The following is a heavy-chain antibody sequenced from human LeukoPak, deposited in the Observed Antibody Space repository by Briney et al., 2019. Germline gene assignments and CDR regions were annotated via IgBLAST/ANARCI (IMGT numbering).Heavy chain of an antibody. CDR3: ARSELYYYYMDV. J-gene: IGHJ6*03. Sequence: SETLSLTCTVSGDSFSSATDYWAWIRQPPGKGLEWIASGDYSGGTYYNPSLESRVAISADMSKNQFSLKLSSVTAADTAVYYCARSELYYYYMDVWGKGTTVTVSS. CDR2: GDYSGGT. V-gene: IGHV4-39*07. D-gene: IGHD1-26*01. CDR1: GDSFSSATDY.